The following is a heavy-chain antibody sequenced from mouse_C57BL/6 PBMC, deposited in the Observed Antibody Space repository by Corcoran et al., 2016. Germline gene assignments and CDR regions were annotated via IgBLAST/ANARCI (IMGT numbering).Heavy chain of an antibody. J-gene: IGHJ3*01. CDR3: ARGSSYLAY. CDR1: GYTFTTYG. D-gene: IGHD1-1*01. Sequence: QIQLVQSGPELKKPGETVKISCKASGYTFTTYGMSWVIQAPGKGLKWMGWINTYSGVPTYADDFKGRFAFSLETSASTAYLQINNLKNEDTATYFCARGSSYLAYWGQGTLVTVSA. CDR2: INTYSGVP. V-gene: IGHV9-3*01.